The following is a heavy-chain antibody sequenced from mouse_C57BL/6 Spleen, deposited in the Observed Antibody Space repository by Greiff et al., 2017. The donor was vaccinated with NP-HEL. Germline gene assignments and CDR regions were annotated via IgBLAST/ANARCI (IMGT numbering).Heavy chain of an antibody. V-gene: IGHV1-64*01. CDR2: IHPNSGST. Sequence: QVQLQQPGAELVKPGASVKLSCKASGYTFTSYWMHWVKQRPGQGLEWIGMIHPNSGSTNYNEKFKSKATLTVDKSSSTAYMQLSSLTSEDSAVYYCAKGDYDYYGRFAYWGQGTLVTVSA. D-gene: IGHD2-4*01. CDR1: GYTFTSYW. J-gene: IGHJ3*01. CDR3: AKGDYDYYGRFAY.